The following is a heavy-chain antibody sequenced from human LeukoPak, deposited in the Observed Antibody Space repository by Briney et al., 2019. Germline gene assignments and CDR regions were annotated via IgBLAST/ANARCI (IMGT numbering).Heavy chain of an antibody. V-gene: IGHV3-9*01. J-gene: IGHJ4*02. D-gene: IGHD6-19*01. CDR2: ISWNSGSI. CDR3: AKRGGSGWYYFDY. CDR1: GFAFSNYG. Sequence: GGSLRLSCTTSGFAFSNYGMSWVRQAPGKGLEWVSGISWNSGSIGYADSVKGRFTISRDNAKNSLYLQMNSLRAEDTALYYCAKRGGSGWYYFDYWGQGTLVTVSS.